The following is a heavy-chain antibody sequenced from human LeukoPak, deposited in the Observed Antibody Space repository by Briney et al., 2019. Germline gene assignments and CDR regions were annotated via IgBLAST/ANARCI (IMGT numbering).Heavy chain of an antibody. V-gene: IGHV4-59*01. Sequence: SETLSLTCTVSGVSISSYYWSWIRQPPGKGLEWIGYIYYSGSTNYNPSLKSRVTISVDTSKNQFSLKLSSVTAADTAVYYCARDWFVAAAGTLGGPYYYYYGMDVWGQGTTVTVSS. CDR2: IYYSGST. J-gene: IGHJ6*02. CDR3: ARDWFVAAAGTLGGPYYYYYGMDV. CDR1: GVSISSYY. D-gene: IGHD6-13*01.